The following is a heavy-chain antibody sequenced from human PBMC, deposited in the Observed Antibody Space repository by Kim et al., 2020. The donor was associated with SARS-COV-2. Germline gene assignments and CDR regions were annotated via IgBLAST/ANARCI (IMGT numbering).Heavy chain of an antibody. Sequence: TDYAAPVKGRFTSSRDDSKNTLYLQMNSMKTEDTAGYYCTTDETVTTFRYWGQGTLVTVSS. V-gene: IGHV3-15*01. CDR2: T. D-gene: IGHD4-17*01. J-gene: IGHJ4*02. CDR3: TTDETVTTFRY.